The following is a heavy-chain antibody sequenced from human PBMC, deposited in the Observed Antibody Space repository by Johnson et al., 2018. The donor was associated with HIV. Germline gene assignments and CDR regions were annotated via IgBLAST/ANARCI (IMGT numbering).Heavy chain of an antibody. D-gene: IGHD3-22*01. CDR1: GFTFDDYG. CDR3: AKANYYVYAFDI. CDR2: IHWNGGTT. Sequence: VQLVESGGGVVRPGGSLRLSCTASGFTFDDYGMSWVRQAPGKGLEWVSGIHWNGGTTHYADSVKGRSTISRDNSKNTLYLQMNSLRAEDTAVYYCAKANYYVYAFDIWGPGTMVTVSS. V-gene: IGHV3-20*04. J-gene: IGHJ3*02.